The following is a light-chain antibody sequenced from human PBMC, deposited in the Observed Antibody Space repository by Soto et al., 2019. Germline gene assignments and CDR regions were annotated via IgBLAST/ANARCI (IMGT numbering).Light chain of an antibody. CDR2: DVS. Sequence: QSALTQPRSVSGSPGQSVTISCTGTSSDNGGYNYVSWYQQHPGKAPKLMIYDVSKRPSGVPDRFSGAKSGNTASMTISGLHAEYEADYYCCSYAGSYTSFGTGTKVTV. V-gene: IGLV2-11*01. J-gene: IGLJ1*01. CDR3: CSYAGSYTS. CDR1: SSDNGGYNY.